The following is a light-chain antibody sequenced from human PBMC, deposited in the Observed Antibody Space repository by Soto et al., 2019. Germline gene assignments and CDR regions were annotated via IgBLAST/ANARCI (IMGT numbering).Light chain of an antibody. V-gene: IGLV2-23*01. Sequence: QSVLTQPASVSGSPGQSITISCTGTSSDVGSYNLVSWYQRHPGKAPKLMIYEGSKRPSGVSNRFSGSKSGNTASLTISGLQAEDEADYYCCSYAGSSTFYVFGNGTKVTVL. CDR1: SSDVGSYNL. CDR2: EGS. J-gene: IGLJ1*01. CDR3: CSYAGSSTFYV.